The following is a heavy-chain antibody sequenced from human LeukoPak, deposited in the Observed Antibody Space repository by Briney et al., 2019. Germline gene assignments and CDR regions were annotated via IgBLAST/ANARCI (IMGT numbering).Heavy chain of an antibody. CDR1: GFTFSSYA. CDR3: AKDEDDSSGYDY. Sequence: GGSLRLSCSASGFTFSSYAMHWVRQAPGKGLEYVSAISSNGGSTYYADSVKGRFTISRDNSKNTLYLQMNSLRAKDTAVYYCAKDEDDSSGYDYWGQGTLVTVSS. V-gene: IGHV3-64*04. D-gene: IGHD3-22*01. J-gene: IGHJ4*02. CDR2: ISSNGGST.